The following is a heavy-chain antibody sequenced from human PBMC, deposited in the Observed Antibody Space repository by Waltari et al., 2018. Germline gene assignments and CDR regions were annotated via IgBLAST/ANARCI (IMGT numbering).Heavy chain of an antibody. D-gene: IGHD5-12*01. CDR1: GISFTAAW. V-gene: IGHV3-15*07. J-gene: IGHJ4*02. CDR3: LYDPSV. CDR2: IKYKADGGTI. Sequence: DVQLVESGGGLVKPGGSIRLSCSTSGISFTAAWMNWVRQAPGRGLEWIGRIKYKADGGTIDYAAPVKGRFTISRDDSKNMTYLQMNSLKPDDTGVYFCLYDPSVWGQGTLVTVSS.